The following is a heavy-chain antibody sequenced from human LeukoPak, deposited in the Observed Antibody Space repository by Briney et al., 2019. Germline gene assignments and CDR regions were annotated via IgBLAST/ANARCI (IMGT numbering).Heavy chain of an antibody. J-gene: IGHJ4*02. D-gene: IGHD6-13*01. CDR3: ARSLIAAAPIDY. CDR2: MNPNSGNT. V-gene: IGHV1-18*01. Sequence: ASVKVSCKASGYTFTSYDINWVRQATGQGLEWMGWMNPNSGNTNYAQKLQGRVTMTTDTSTSTAYMELRSLRSDDAAVYYCARSLIAAAPIDYWGQGTLVTVSS. CDR1: GYTFTSYD.